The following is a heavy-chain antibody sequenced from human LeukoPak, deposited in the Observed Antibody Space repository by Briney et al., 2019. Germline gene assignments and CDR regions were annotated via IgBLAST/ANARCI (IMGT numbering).Heavy chain of an antibody. D-gene: IGHD6-13*01. CDR2: IWYAGSKK. Sequence: PGGSLRLSCAASGITFSNYGMHWVRQAPGKGLEGVAIIWYAGSKKDYADSVKGRLIISRDNSKNTLYLQMDSLRAEDTAVYYCARDTPMAAAVTAYVLDYWGQGTLVTVSS. J-gene: IGHJ4*02. V-gene: IGHV3-33*01. CDR1: GITFSNYG. CDR3: ARDTPMAAAVTAYVLDY.